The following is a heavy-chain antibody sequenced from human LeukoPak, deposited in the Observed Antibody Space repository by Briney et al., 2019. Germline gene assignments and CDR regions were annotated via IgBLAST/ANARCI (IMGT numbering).Heavy chain of an antibody. CDR2: INPNSGGT. D-gene: IGHD5-18*01. J-gene: IGHJ4*02. V-gene: IGHV1-2*02. CDR3: AREVDTAMVTRDY. Sequence: ASVKVSCKASGYTFTGYYMHWVRQAPGQGLEWMGWINPNSGGTNYAQKFQGRVTMTRDTSISTAYMELSRLRSDDTAVYCCAREVDTAMVTRDYWGQGTLVTVSS. CDR1: GYTFTGYY.